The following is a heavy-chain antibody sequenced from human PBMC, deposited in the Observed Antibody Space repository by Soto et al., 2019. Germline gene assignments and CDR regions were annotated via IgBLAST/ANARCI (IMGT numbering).Heavy chain of an antibody. CDR3: CSGRSGY. CDR1: GFTFSSYA. CDR2: ISYDGSNK. Sequence: GGSPRLSCAASGFTFSSYAMHCVRQAPGKGLEWVAVISYDGSNKYYADSVKGRFTISRDNSKNTLYLQMNSLRAEDTAVYYCCSGRSGYWGQGTLVTVSS. V-gene: IGHV3-30-3*01. J-gene: IGHJ4*02. D-gene: IGHD1-1*01.